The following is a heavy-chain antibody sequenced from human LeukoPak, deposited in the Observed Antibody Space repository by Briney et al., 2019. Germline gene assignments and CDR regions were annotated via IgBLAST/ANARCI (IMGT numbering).Heavy chain of an antibody. D-gene: IGHD2-2*03. CDR1: GGSISSTTSY. V-gene: IGHV4-39*01. Sequence: SETLSLTCAVSGGSISSTTSYWGWIRQPPGKGLEWIGRIYYSGSTFYNPSLRSRVTISVDTSKNQLSLRLSSVTAADTAVYYCARHGSTDYFDYWGQGTLVTVSS. J-gene: IGHJ4*02. CDR3: ARHGSTDYFDY. CDR2: IYYSGST.